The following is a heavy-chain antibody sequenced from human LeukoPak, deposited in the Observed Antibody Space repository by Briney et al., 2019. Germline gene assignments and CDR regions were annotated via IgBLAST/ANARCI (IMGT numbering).Heavy chain of an antibody. CDR3: ARDGVVVVPANFYYMDV. D-gene: IGHD2-2*01. Sequence: GASVKVSCKASGYTFTSYAMHWVRQAPGQRLEWMGWINAGNGNTKYSQEFQGRVTITRDTSASTAYMELRSLRSDDTAVYYCARDGVVVVPANFYYMDVWGKGTTVTISS. CDR2: INAGNGNT. J-gene: IGHJ6*03. V-gene: IGHV1-3*01. CDR1: GYTFTSYA.